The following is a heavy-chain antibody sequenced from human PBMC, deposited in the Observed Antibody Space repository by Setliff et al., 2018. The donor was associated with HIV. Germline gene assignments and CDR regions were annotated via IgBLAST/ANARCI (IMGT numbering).Heavy chain of an antibody. CDR2: IISKTDGGTT. Sequence: PGGSLRLSCAASGFTFSNTWMNWVRKAPGKGLEWVGRIISKTDGGTTDYAAPVKGRFTILRDDSTNTLYLQMNSLKIEDTAVYYCTTDPAVDWGQGTLVTVSS. V-gene: IGHV3-15*01. CDR3: TTDPAVD. CDR1: GFTFSNTW. D-gene: IGHD2-2*01. J-gene: IGHJ1*01.